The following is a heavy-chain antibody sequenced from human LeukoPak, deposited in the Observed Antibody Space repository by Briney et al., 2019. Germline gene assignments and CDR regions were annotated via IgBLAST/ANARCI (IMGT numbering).Heavy chain of an antibody. Sequence: SETLSLTCAVYGGSFSGYYWSWIRQPPGKGLEWIGEINHSGSTNYNPSLKSRVTISVDTSMNQFSLKLSSVTAADTAVYYCASGDGAFDIWGQGTMVTVSS. CDR1: GGSFSGYY. CDR3: ASGDGAFDI. D-gene: IGHD5-24*01. V-gene: IGHV4-34*01. CDR2: INHSGST. J-gene: IGHJ3*02.